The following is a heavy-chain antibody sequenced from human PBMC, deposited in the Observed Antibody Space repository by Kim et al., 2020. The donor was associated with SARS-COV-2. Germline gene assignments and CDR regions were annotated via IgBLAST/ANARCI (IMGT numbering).Heavy chain of an antibody. CDR3: ATGYYYESSSYDH. J-gene: IGHJ4*02. Sequence: YYARAVNGRFIVTRDNTKNTQHLQMNSLTPEGTALYYCATGYYYESSSYDHWGQGTPVTVSS. V-gene: IGHV3-30*02. D-gene: IGHD3-22*01.